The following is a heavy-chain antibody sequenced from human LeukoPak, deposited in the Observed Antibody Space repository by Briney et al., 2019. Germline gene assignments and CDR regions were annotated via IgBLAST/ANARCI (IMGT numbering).Heavy chain of an antibody. D-gene: IGHD6-19*01. CDR1: GFTFSSYS. CDR3: AIAVAGTGWYFQH. CDR2: ISSSSSYI. V-gene: IGHV3-21*01. J-gene: IGHJ1*01. Sequence: GGSLRLXCAASGFTFSSYSMNWVRQAPGKGLEWVSSISSSSSYIYYADSVKGRFTISRDNAKNSLYLQMNSLRAEDTAVYYCAIAVAGTGWYFQHWGQGTLVTVSS.